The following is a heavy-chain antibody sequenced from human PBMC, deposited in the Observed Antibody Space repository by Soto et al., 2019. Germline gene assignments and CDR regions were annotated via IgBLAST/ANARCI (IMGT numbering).Heavy chain of an antibody. J-gene: IGHJ6*02. CDR3: AREEEYCSSTSCYFYYGMDV. D-gene: IGHD2-2*01. CDR1: GDSVSSNSAA. V-gene: IGHV6-1*01. CDR2: TYYRSKWYN. Sequence: SQTLSLTCAISGDSVSSNSAAWNWMRQSPSRGLEWLGRTYYRSKWYNDYAVSVKSRITINPDTSKNQFSLQLNSVTPEDTAVYYCAREEEYCSSTSCYFYYGMDVWGQGTTVTVSS.